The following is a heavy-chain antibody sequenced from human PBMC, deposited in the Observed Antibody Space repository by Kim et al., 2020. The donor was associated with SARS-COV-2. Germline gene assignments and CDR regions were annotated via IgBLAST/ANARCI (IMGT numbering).Heavy chain of an antibody. CDR2: ITSGGGT. D-gene: IGHD3-10*01. CDR3: AKKRLISGSYSFDS. CDR1: GFTFSSYA. V-gene: IGHV3-23*01. J-gene: IGHJ4*02. Sequence: GGSLRLSCAASGFTFSSYAMSWVRQAPGKGLEWVSHITSGGGTYYPDSVKGRFTISRDNSKNTLYLQMNSLRAEDTAVYYCAKKRLISGSYSFDSWGQGTLVNVSS.